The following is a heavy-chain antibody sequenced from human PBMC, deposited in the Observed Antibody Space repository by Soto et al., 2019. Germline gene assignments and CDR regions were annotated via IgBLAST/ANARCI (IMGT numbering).Heavy chain of an antibody. D-gene: IGHD3-22*01. V-gene: IGHV4-39*07. Sequence: SETLSLTCTVSGGSISSSTYYWGWMRQPPGKGLEWIASFFIGGNTYYNPSLKSRVTISVDTSKNSLYLQMNSLRAEDTAVYYCARTRDSRGFPLFDYWGQGTLVTVSS. CDR1: GGSISSSTYY. J-gene: IGHJ4*02. CDR2: FFIGGNT. CDR3: ARTRDSRGFPLFDY.